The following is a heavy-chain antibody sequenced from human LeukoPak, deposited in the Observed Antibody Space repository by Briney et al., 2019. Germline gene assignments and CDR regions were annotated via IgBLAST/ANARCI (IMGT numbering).Heavy chain of an antibody. J-gene: IGHJ4*02. CDR2: ISSSSSSYI. V-gene: IGHV3-21*01. Sequence: GGSLRLSCAASGFTFSSYSMNWVRQAPGKGLEWVSSISSSSSSYIYYADSVKGRFTISRDNAKNSLYLQMNSLRAEDTAVYYCARVGDYYYDSNDYWGQGTLVTVSS. CDR3: ARVGDYYYDSNDY. CDR1: GFTFSSYS. D-gene: IGHD3-22*01.